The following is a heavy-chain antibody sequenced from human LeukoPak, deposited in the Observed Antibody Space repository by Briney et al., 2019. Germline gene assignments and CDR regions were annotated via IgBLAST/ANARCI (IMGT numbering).Heavy chain of an antibody. D-gene: IGHD1-1*01. V-gene: IGHV3-53*01. Sequence: GGSLRLSCAASGFTVSSNYMSWVRQAPGKGLEWVSFIYSDNTHYSDSVKGRFTISRDNAKNSLYLQMNSLRAEDTAVYYCARDRLNDGAFDIWGQGTMVTVSS. CDR3: ARDRLNDGAFDI. CDR1: GFTVSSNY. CDR2: IYSDNT. J-gene: IGHJ3*02.